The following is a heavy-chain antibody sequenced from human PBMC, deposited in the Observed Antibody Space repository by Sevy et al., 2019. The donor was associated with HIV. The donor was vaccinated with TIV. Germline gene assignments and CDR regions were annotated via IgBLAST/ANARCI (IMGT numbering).Heavy chain of an antibody. CDR1: GFTFSSYE. CDR3: ARELASFPNYMDV. V-gene: IGHV3-48*03. D-gene: IGHD3-3*02. Sequence: GGSLRLSCAASGFTFSSYEMNWVRQAPGKGLEWVSYISSSGSTIYYADSVKGRFTISRDNAKNSLYLQMNSLRAEDTAVYYCARELASFPNYMDVWGKGTTVTVSS. CDR2: ISSSGSTI. J-gene: IGHJ6*03.